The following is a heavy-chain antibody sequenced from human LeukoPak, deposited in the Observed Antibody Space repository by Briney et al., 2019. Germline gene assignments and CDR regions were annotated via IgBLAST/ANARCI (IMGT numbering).Heavy chain of an antibody. CDR3: ARGYCSSTSCYEDYYYYYMDV. CDR2: INHSGST. Sequence: PSETLSLTCAVYGGSFSGYYWSWIRQPPGKGLEWIGEINHSGSTNYNPSLKSRVTISVDTSKNQFSLKLSSVTAADTAVYYCARGYCSSTSCYEDYYYYYMDVWGKGITVTVSS. J-gene: IGHJ6*03. CDR1: GGSFSGYY. V-gene: IGHV4-34*01. D-gene: IGHD2-2*01.